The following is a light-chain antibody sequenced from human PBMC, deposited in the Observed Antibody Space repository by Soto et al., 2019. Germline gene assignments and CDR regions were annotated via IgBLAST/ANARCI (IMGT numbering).Light chain of an antibody. CDR1: SSDVGGYNY. Sequence: QSALTQPASVSGSPGQSITISCTGTSSDVGGYNYVSWYQQHPGKAPKLMIYDVSNRHSGVSNRFSGSKSGNTASLTISGLQAEDDADYYCSSYTSSSTLLYVFGTGTKLTVL. CDR3: SSYTSSSTLLYV. V-gene: IGLV2-14*01. CDR2: DVS. J-gene: IGLJ1*01.